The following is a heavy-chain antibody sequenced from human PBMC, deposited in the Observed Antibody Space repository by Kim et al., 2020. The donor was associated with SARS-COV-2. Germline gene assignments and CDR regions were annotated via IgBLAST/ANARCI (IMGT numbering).Heavy chain of an antibody. J-gene: IGHJ1*01. V-gene: IGHV1-69*13. CDR3: ASGLLWFGAAFQH. CDR2: IIPIFGTA. CDR1: GGTFSSYA. D-gene: IGHD3-10*01. Sequence: SVKVSCKASGGTFSSYAISWVRQAPGQGLEWMGGIIPIFGTANYAQKFQGRVTITADESTSTAYMELSSLRSEDTAVYYCASGLLWFGAAFQHWGQGTLVTVSS.